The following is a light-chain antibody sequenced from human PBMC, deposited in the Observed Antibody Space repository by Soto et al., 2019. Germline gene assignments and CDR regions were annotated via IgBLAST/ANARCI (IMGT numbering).Light chain of an antibody. V-gene: IGKV3-11*01. CDR1: QSFRGL. J-gene: IGKJ5*01. Sequence: IVLTQSPGTLSLSPGERATLSCRASQSFRGLLAWYQQKPGQAPRLLIYDAYNRATGIPPRFSGSGSGTDFTLTISSLEPEDSAVYYCQQRHMWPITFGQGTRREIK. CDR3: QQRHMWPIT. CDR2: DAY.